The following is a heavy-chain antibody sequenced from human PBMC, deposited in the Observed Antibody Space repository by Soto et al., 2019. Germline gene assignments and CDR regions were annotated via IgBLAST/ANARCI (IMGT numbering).Heavy chain of an antibody. D-gene: IGHD2-8*01. CDR2: ISGSGVST. J-gene: IGHJ4*02. CDR3: EKAQGYCTNGVCYRQEALDY. V-gene: IGHV3-23*01. CDR1: GFTFSSYS. Sequence: PGGSLRLSCAASGFTFSSYSISWVRQAPWKGLEWVSAISGSGVSTYYADSVKGRFTISRDNSKNTLYLQMNSLRAEDTAVYYCEKAQGYCTNGVCYRQEALDYWGQGTLVPVSS.